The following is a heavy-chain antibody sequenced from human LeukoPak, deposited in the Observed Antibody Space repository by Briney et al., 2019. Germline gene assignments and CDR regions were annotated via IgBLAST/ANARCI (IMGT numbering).Heavy chain of an antibody. CDR3: ARIALINYYDSSGYYDYYYYMDV. J-gene: IGHJ6*03. V-gene: IGHV3-48*01. Sequence: GGSLRLSRAASGFTFSSYSMNWVRQAPGKGLEWVSYISSSSSTIYYADSVKGRFTISRDNAKNSLYLQMNSLRAEDTAVYYCARIALINYYDSSGYYDYYYYMDVWGKGTTVTVSS. CDR2: ISSSSSTI. CDR1: GFTFSSYS. D-gene: IGHD3-22*01.